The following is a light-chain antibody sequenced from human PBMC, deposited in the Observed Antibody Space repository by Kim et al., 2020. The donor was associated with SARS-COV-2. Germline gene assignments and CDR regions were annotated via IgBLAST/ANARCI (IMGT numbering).Light chain of an antibody. Sequence: GQSVTISCSGIGSAVGDYPYVSWYQQPPGKAPTLIIFEVKYRPSGVPDRFSGSKSGNTASLTVSGLQAEDEADYYCSSSAGSNNLVFGGGTQLTVL. J-gene: IGLJ3*02. CDR2: EVK. V-gene: IGLV2-8*01. CDR3: SSSAGSNNLV. CDR1: GSAVGDYPY.